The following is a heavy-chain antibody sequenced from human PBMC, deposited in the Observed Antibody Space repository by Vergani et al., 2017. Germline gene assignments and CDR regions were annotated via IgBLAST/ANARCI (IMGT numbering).Heavy chain of an antibody. CDR1: GFTFSSYG. CDR3: AKGERKYSSGWYTRPGMDV. D-gene: IGHD6-19*01. V-gene: IGHV3-30*18. Sequence: QVQLVESGGGVVQPGRSLRLSCAASGFTFSSYGMHWVRQAPGKGLEWVAVISYDGSNKYYADSVKGRFTISRDNSKNTLYLQMNSLRAEDTAVYYCAKGERKYSSGWYTRPGMDVWGQGTTVTVSS. CDR2: ISYDGSNK. J-gene: IGHJ6*02.